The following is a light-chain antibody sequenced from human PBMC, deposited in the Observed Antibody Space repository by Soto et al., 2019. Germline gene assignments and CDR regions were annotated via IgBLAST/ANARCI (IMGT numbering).Light chain of an antibody. J-gene: IGKJ5*01. CDR1: QGVSSY. CDR3: QQRSNWPIT. V-gene: IGKV3D-11*01. CDR2: DAS. Sequence: EIVLTQSPATLSLSPGERATLSCRASQGVSSYLAWYQQKPGQAPRLLIYDASNRATGIPARFRGSGSGTDFTLTISSLEPEDFAVYYCQQRSNWPITFGQGTRLEIK.